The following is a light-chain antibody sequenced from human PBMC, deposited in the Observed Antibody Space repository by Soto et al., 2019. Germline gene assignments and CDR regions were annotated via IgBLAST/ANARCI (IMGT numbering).Light chain of an antibody. J-gene: IGLJ2*01. Sequence: QSALTQPPSVSGSPGQSVTISCTGTSSDVGSYNRVSWYQQPPGTAPKLMIYEVRNRPSGVPDRFSGSKSGNTASLTISGLQAEEEADYYCSSYTSSSTVVFGGGTKLTVL. V-gene: IGLV2-18*02. CDR3: SSYTSSSTVV. CDR1: SSDVGSYNR. CDR2: EVR.